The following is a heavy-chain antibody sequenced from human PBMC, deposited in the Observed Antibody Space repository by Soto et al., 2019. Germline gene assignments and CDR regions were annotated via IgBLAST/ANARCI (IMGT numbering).Heavy chain of an antibody. CDR2: ISPYNGNT. J-gene: IGHJ3*02. CDR3: ARGGRYDEDVIEAAFDI. CDR1: GYTFTTYG. V-gene: IGHV1-18*01. Sequence: QVQLVQSGAEVRKPGASVKVSCKASGYTFTTYGISWVRQAPGQGLEWMGWISPYNGNTNYAQKLQGRVTMTTDTTTSTAYMERRRLRSDDTAVYYCARGGRYDEDVIEAAFDIWGQGTMVTVSS. D-gene: IGHD1-26*01.